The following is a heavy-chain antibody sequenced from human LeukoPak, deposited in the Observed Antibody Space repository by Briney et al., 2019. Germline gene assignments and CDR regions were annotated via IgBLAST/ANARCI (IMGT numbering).Heavy chain of an antibody. CDR1: GFTFSGYR. V-gene: IGHV3-21*04. D-gene: IGHD6-19*01. J-gene: IGHJ4*02. CDR3: ARSIAVADY. CDR2: FGTRSTSI. Sequence: GGSLRLPCTASGFTFSGYRMNWIRQAPGKGLEWVSSFGTRSTSIYHAGSVKGRFAISRDNAKNSLYLQMSSLRAEDTAVYYCARSIAVADYWGQGTLVTVSS.